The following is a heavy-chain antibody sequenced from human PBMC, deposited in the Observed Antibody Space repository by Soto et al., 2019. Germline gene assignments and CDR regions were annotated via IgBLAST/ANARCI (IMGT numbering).Heavy chain of an antibody. J-gene: IGHJ5*02. CDR3: ARGLTVVVVPAARWFDP. CDR2: INHSGST. CDR1: GGSFSGYY. D-gene: IGHD2-2*01. V-gene: IGHV4-34*01. Sequence: LSLTCAVYGGSFSGYYWSWIRQPPGKGLEWIGEINHSGSTNYNPSLKSRVTISVDTSKNQFSLKLSSVTAADTAVYYCARGLTVVVVPAARWFDPWGQGTLVTVSS.